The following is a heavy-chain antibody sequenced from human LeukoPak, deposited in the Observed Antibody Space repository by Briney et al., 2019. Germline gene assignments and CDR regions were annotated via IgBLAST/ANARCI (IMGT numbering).Heavy chain of an antibody. CDR3: AHTRITMVRGVIIKAGGYFDY. D-gene: IGHD3-10*01. CDR1: GFSLSTSGVG. V-gene: IGHV2-5*02. J-gene: IGHJ4*02. CDR2: IYWDDDK. Sequence: VSGPTLVKPTQTLTLTCTFSGFSLSTSGVGVGWIRQPPGKALEWLALIYWDDDKRYSPSLKSRLTITKDTSKNQVVLTMTNMDPVDTATYYCAHTRITMVRGVIIKAGGYFDYWGQGTLVTVSS.